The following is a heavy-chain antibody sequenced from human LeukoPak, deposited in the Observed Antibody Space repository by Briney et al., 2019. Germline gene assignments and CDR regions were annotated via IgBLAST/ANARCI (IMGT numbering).Heavy chain of an antibody. CDR3: ARSYSSGWYGNYYFDY. J-gene: IGHJ4*02. CDR1: GGTFSSYA. CDR2: IIPIFGTA. V-gene: IGHV1-69*05. D-gene: IGHD6-19*01. Sequence: SVKVSCKASGGTFSSYAISWVRQAPGQGLEWMERIIPIFGTANYAQKFQGRVTITTDESTSTAYMELSSLRSEDTAVYYCARSYSSGWYGNYYFDYWGQGTLVTVSS.